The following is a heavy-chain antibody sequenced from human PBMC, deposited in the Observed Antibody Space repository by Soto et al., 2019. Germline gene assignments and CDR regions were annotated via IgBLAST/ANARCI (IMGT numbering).Heavy chain of an antibody. J-gene: IGHJ5*02. V-gene: IGHV4-31*03. D-gene: IGHD6-19*01. CDR1: GGSISSGGYY. Sequence: SETLSLTCTVSGGSISSGGYYWSWIRQHPGKGLEWIGYIYYSGSTYYNPSLKSRVTISVDTSKNQFSLKLSSVTAADTAVYYCARGKQWLVNQDWFDPWGQGTLVTVSS. CDR3: ARGKQWLVNQDWFDP. CDR2: IYYSGST.